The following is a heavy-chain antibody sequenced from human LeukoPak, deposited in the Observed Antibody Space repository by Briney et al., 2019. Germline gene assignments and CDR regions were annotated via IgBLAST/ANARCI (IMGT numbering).Heavy chain of an antibody. CDR2: IYYSGST. Sequence: SETLSLTCTVSGGSISSYYWSWIRQPPGKGLEWIGYIYYSGSTNYNPSLKSRVTIPLDTSKNQFSLKLSSVTAADTAVYYCARFWGQQPIYYYYGMDVWGQGTTVTVSS. CDR3: ARFWGQQPIYYYYGMDV. D-gene: IGHD6-13*01. V-gene: IGHV4-59*08. J-gene: IGHJ6*02. CDR1: GGSISSYY.